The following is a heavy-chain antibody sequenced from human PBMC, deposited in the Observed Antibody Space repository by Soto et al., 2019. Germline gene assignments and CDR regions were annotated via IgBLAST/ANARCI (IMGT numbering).Heavy chain of an antibody. CDR1: GFTFRSYN. V-gene: IGHV3-48*01. CDR3: ARDSDRTAYYYMDV. CDR2: ISSSGSTI. D-gene: IGHD1-1*01. Sequence: EVQLVESGGSLVQPGGSLRLSCAASGFTFRSYNMNWVRQAPGKGLEWVSYISSSGSTIYYADSVQGRFTISRDNAKNSLSLQMNSLRAEDTAVYYCARDSDRTAYYYMDVWGKGTTVTVSS. J-gene: IGHJ6*03.